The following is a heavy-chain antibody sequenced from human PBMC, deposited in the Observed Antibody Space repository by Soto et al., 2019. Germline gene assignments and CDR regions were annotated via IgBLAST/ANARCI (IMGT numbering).Heavy chain of an antibody. CDR2: INPNSGGT. D-gene: IGHD1-7*01. CDR1: GYTFTGYY. Sequence: ASVKVSCKASGYTFTGYYMHWVRQAPGQGLEWMGWINPNSGGTNYAQKFQGWVTMTRDTSISTAYMELSRLRSDDTAVYYCATSVLRGIHGTKDGAFDIWGQGTMVTVAS. CDR3: ATSVLRGIHGTKDGAFDI. V-gene: IGHV1-2*04. J-gene: IGHJ3*02.